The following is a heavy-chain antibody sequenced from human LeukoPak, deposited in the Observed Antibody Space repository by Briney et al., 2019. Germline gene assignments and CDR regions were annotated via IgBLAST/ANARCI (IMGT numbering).Heavy chain of an antibody. CDR3: ASSHTSYVDAFDI. D-gene: IGHD2-2*01. CDR2: IYTSGST. Sequence: SETLSLTCTVSGGSISSGSYYWSWIRQPAGKGLEWIGRIYTSGSTNYNPSLKSRVTISVDTSKNQFSLKLSSVTAADTAVYYCASSHTSYVDAFDIWGQGTMVTVSS. V-gene: IGHV4-61*02. J-gene: IGHJ3*02. CDR1: GGSISSGSYY.